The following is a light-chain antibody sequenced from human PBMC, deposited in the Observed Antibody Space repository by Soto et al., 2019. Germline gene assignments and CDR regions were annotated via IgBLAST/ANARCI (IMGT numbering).Light chain of an antibody. J-gene: IGKJ1*01. CDR1: QGIRSA. CDR2: AAS. Sequence: AIQLTQSPSSLSASVGDRVTITCRASQGIRSALGWYQQKPGKVPKLLIYAASTLQSGVPSRFSGSGSGTDFTLTISSLQPEDVATYYCLLDFSYFWAFGQGTKVDIK. V-gene: IGKV1-6*01. CDR3: LLDFSYFWA.